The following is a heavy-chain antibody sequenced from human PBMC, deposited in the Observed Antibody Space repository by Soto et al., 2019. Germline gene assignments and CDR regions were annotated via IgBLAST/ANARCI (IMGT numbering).Heavy chain of an antibody. CDR1: GYSFTSYW. CDR2: IDPSDSYT. CDR3: AIEMATISDYYGMDV. J-gene: IGHJ6*02. D-gene: IGHD5-12*01. Sequence: PAESLKISCKGSGYSFTSYWISWVRQMPGKGLEWMGRIDPSDSYTNYSPSFQGHVTISADKSISTAYLQWSSLKASDTAMYYCAIEMATISDYYGMDVWGQGTTVTVSS. V-gene: IGHV5-10-1*01.